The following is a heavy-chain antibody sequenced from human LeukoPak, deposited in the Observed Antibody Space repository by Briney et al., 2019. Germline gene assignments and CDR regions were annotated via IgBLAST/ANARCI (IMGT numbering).Heavy chain of an antibody. D-gene: IGHD2-8*01. CDR1: GFTFRSYS. CDR3: ARGMTPKNY. V-gene: IGHV3-21*01. Sequence: GGSLRLFCGASGFTFRSYSMNWVRQAPGKGREWVSSISSSSSYIYYADSVKGRFTISRDNAKNSLYLQMNSLRAEDTAVYYCARGMTPKNYWGQGTLVTVSS. J-gene: IGHJ4*02. CDR2: ISSSSSYI.